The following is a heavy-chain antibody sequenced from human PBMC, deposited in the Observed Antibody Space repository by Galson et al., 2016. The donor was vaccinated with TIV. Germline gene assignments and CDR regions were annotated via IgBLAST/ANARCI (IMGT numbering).Heavy chain of an antibody. D-gene: IGHD1-14*01. Sequence: SVKVSCKASGSTFSTNAINWVRQAPGQGLEWMGRIIPMFGSTTYAQKFQGRLTIIADISTSTNYMELVLSSLRSDDTAVYYCAREGIGTTSYYYGLDVWGQGTAVTVSS. CDR1: GSTFSTNA. CDR3: AREGIGTTSYYYGLDV. CDR2: IIPMFGST. J-gene: IGHJ6*02. V-gene: IGHV1-69*06.